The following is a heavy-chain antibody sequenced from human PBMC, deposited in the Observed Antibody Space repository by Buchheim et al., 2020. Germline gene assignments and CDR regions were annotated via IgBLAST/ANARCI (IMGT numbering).Heavy chain of an antibody. J-gene: IGHJ5*01. CDR3: AKSRMWFSGNS. Sequence: QVQLVQSGAEVKKPGASVKLSCTASGVTSTGYYMHWVRQAPGQGLEWMGTINPSVGAATYAQRFRGRVTITSDTSTSPFYMDMSSLTSDDTALYYCAKSRMWFSGNSWG. V-gene: IGHV1-46*01. CDR2: INPSVGAA. CDR1: GVTSTGYY. D-gene: IGHD2-21*01.